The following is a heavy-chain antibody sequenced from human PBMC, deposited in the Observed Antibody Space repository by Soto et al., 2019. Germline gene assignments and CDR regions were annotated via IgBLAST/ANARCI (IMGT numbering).Heavy chain of an antibody. CDR1: GGSISSYY. CDR3: ARDRTIFGVVAWFDP. D-gene: IGHD3-3*01. Sequence: NPSETLSLTCTVSGGSISSYYWSWIRQPAGKGLEWIGRIYTSGSTNYNPSLKSRVTMSVDTSKNQFSLKLSSVTAADTAVYYCARDRTIFGVVAWFDPWGQGTLVTVSS. CDR2: IYTSGST. J-gene: IGHJ5*02. V-gene: IGHV4-4*07.